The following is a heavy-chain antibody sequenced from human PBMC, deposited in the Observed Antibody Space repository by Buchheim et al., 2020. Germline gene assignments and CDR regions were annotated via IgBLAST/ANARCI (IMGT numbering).Heavy chain of an antibody. Sequence: QVQLQQWGAGLLKPSETLSLTCAVYGGSSSDYYWSWIRQPPGKGLEWIGEINHSGSTNYNSSLKSRVTISVDTSKNQFSLKLSSVTAADTAVYYCVRGGGSSGYYYDYWGQGIL. D-gene: IGHD3-22*01. J-gene: IGHJ4*02. CDR1: GGSSSDYY. CDR3: VRGGGSSGYYYDY. CDR2: INHSGST. V-gene: IGHV4-34*01.